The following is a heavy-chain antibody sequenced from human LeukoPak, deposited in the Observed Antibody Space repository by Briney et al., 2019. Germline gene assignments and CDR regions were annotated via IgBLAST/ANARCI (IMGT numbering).Heavy chain of an antibody. D-gene: IGHD6-13*01. V-gene: IGHV3-23*01. J-gene: IGHJ4*02. Sequence: QTGGSLRLSCAASGFTFRSYAMTWVRQAPGKGLEWVSSISVNGGTTYYADSVKGRFTISGDSSKNTLYLQMNSLRAEDTAVYYCVGTSYSSSWNREFDYWGQGTLVTVSS. CDR3: VGTSYSSSWNREFDY. CDR2: ISVNGGTT. CDR1: GFTFRSYA.